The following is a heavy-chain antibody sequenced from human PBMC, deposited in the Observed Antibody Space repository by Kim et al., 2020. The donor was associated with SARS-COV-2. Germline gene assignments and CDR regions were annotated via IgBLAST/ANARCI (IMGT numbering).Heavy chain of an antibody. D-gene: IGHD3-3*01. CDR3: ARITIFGVVMDV. Sequence: SETLSLTCAVYGGSFSGYYWSWIRQPPGKGLEWIGEINHSGSTNYNPSLKSRVTISVDTSKNQFSLKLSSVTAADTAVYYCARITIFGVVMDVWGQGTTVTVSS. CDR2: INHSGST. CDR1: GGSFSGYY. J-gene: IGHJ6*02. V-gene: IGHV4-34*01.